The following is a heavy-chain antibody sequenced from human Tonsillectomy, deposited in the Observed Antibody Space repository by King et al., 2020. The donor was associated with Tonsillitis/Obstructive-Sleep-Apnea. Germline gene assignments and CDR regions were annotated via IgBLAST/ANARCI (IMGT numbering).Heavy chain of an antibody. Sequence: QLVQSGGGLVQPGGSLRLSCAASGFTFSSYAMSWVRQAPGKGLEWVSALSGSGGSTYYADSVKGRFTISRDNSKNTLYLQMNSLRAEDTAVYYCAKDRGYCSGGSCYNSLDYWGQGTLVTVSS. V-gene: IGHV3-23*04. J-gene: IGHJ4*02. CDR3: AKDRGYCSGGSCYNSLDY. D-gene: IGHD2-15*01. CDR2: LSGSGGST. CDR1: GFTFSSYA.